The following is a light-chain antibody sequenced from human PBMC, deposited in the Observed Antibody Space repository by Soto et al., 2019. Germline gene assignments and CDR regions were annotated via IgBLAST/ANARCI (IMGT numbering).Light chain of an antibody. CDR2: GET. Sequence: EILLTQSPATLSVSPGETVTLSCRASQNVLSDLAWYQQKPGQAPRLLVYGETTRATDAPAKFRGSGSGTEFSLTISSLQSEDFATYYCQQYRSWPRTFGQGSKVEI. CDR1: QNVLSD. J-gene: IGKJ1*01. V-gene: IGKV3-15*01. CDR3: QQYRSWPRT.